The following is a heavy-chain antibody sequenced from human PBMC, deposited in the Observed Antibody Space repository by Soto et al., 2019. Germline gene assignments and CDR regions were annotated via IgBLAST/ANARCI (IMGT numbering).Heavy chain of an antibody. CDR3: ARRASR. J-gene: IGHJ3*01. CDR1: GFTFSSSE. Sequence: EVQLVESGGGLVQPGGSLRLSCAVSGFTFSSSEMYWVRQAPGKGLEWISYIHPSGQPIFYADSVKGRFTISRDNANNALFLQMNSLSAEDTGVYYCARRASRWGQGTMVTVSS. D-gene: IGHD1-26*01. V-gene: IGHV3-48*03. CDR2: IHPSGQPI.